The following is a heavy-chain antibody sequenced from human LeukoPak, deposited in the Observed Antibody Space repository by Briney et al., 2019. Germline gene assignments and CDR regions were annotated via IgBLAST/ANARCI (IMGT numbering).Heavy chain of an antibody. CDR1: KFTFRNHA. J-gene: IGHJ3*02. Sequence: GGSLRLSCAASKFTFRNHAMSWVRQAPGRGLEWVAAITDGGGSTYYADSVKGRFTISRDNSKSTLYLQMYSLRAEDTAKYYCAKDTSGWYDLGSFDIWGQGTMVTVSS. CDR2: ITDGGGST. D-gene: IGHD6-19*01. V-gene: IGHV3-23*01. CDR3: AKDTSGWYDLGSFDI.